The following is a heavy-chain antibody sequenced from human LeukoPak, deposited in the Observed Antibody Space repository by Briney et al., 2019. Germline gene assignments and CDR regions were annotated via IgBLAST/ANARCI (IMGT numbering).Heavy chain of an antibody. J-gene: IGHJ4*02. CDR1: GFTVSSNY. D-gene: IGHD6-19*01. V-gene: IGHV3-66*01. Sequence: GGSLRLSCAASGFTVSSNYMSWVRQAPGKGLEWVSVIYSGGSTYYADSVKGRLTISRDNSKNTLHLQMNSLRPEDTAVYYCARDLAVAGTRTFDYWGQGTLVTVSS. CDR2: IYSGGST. CDR3: ARDLAVAGTRTFDY.